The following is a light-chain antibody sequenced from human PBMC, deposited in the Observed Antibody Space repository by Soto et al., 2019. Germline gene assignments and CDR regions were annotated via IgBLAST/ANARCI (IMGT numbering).Light chain of an antibody. CDR1: SSTVGGFNV. Sequence: QSVVTQPASVSGSPGQSITISCTGTSSTVGGFNVVSWYQQHPGKAPKVIIYEGIKRPSGVSNRFSGSNSGSTASLTISGLQAEDEADYYCCSYVGATTYVFGTGTKVIVL. CDR2: EGI. J-gene: IGLJ1*01. CDR3: CSYVGATTYV. V-gene: IGLV2-23*01.